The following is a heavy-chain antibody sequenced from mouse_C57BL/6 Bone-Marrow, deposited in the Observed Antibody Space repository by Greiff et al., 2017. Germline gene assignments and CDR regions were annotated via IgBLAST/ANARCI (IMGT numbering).Heavy chain of an antibody. V-gene: IGHV3-6*01. J-gene: IGHJ4*01. Sequence: EVQLQQSGPGLVKPSQSLSLTCSVTGYSITSGYYWNWIRQFPGNKLEWMGYISYDGSNNYNPSLKNRISITRDTSKNQFFLKLNSVTTEDTATYYCARRDPRGAMDYWGQGTSVTVSS. CDR1: GYSITSGYY. CDR3: ARRDPRGAMDY. CDR2: ISYDGSN.